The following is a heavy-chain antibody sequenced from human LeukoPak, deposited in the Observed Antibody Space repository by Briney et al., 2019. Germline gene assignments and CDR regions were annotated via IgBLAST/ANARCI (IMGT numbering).Heavy chain of an antibody. D-gene: IGHD3-22*01. Sequence: PGGSLRLSCAASGFTVDSNTMSWVRQAPGKGLEWVSIIYSGGSTSYADSVKGRFTISRDNSKNTLYLQMNSLRTEDTAVYYCARGGSYFDISGYYFYWGQGTLVTVSS. J-gene: IGHJ4*02. CDR2: IYSGGST. CDR3: ARGGSYFDISGYYFY. CDR1: GFTVDSNT. V-gene: IGHV3-66*01.